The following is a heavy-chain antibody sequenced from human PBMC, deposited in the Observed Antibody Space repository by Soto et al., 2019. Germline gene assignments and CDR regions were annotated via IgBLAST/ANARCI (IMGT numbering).Heavy chain of an antibody. J-gene: IGHJ4*02. CDR3: AKREGNTYGLFH. CDR2: IKTDGSST. D-gene: IGHD5-18*01. CDR1: GFSLSNYW. Sequence: EVQLVESGGGLVQPGGSLRLSCAASGFSLSNYWIHWVRQAPGKALVWVSRIKTDGSSTDYAASVKGRFTISRDNAKNTLYLQMNSLTAEDTAVYYCAKREGNTYGLFHWGQGTLVTVSS. V-gene: IGHV3-74*01.